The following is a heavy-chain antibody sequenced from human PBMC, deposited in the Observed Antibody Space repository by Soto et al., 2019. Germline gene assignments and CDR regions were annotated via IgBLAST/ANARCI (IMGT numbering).Heavy chain of an antibody. CDR2: ISYDGSNK. CDR3: ARDMVRGVIDY. D-gene: IGHD3-10*01. V-gene: IGHV3-30*03. J-gene: IGHJ4*02. Sequence: SLRLSCAASGFTFSSYGMHWVRQAPGKGLEWAAVISYDGSNKYYADSVKGRFTISRDNSKNTLYLQMNSLRAEDTAVYYCARDMVRGVIDYWGQGTLVTVSS. CDR1: GFTFSSYG.